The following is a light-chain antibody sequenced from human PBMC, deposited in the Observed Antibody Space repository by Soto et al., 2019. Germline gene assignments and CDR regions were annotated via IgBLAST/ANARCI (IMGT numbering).Light chain of an antibody. Sequence: DIQMTQSPSSVSAPVGDRVTISCRASQDINKRLAWYQQKPGKAPKLLISAASTLQSGVPSRFSGSGSGTEFTLTIQSLQPDDIATYYCQQASSFPHTFGQGTKLEIK. J-gene: IGKJ2*01. CDR1: QDINKR. V-gene: IGKV1-12*01. CDR3: QQASSFPHT. CDR2: AAS.